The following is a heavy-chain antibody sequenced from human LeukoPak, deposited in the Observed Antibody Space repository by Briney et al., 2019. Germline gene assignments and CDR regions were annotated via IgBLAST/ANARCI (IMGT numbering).Heavy chain of an antibody. V-gene: IGHV3-23*01. J-gene: IGHJ4*02. CDR1: GFTFSSHS. CDR3: AKERGGFLKPFDY. CDR2: ISASGGGT. Sequence: AGGSLRLSCAPSGFTFSSHSMTWIRQAPGKGLKWVSTISASGGGTYYADSVKGRFTISRDNSKNTLYLQMNSLRAEDTAVYYCAKERGGFLKPFDYWGQGTLVTVSS. D-gene: IGHD3-3*01.